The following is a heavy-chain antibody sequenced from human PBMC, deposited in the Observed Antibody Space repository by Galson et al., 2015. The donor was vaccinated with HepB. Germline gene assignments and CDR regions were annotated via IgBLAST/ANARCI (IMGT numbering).Heavy chain of an antibody. CDR3: ATGPPVEPAAVTRFDP. V-gene: IGHV1-24*01. D-gene: IGHD2-2*01. CDR1: GDTLSELS. Sequence: SVKVSCKVSGDTLSELSMHWVRQAPGKGLEWMGGFDPEDGETIYAQKFQGRVTMTEDTSTDTAYMELSSLRSEDTAVYYCATGPPVEPAAVTRFDPWGQGTRVTVSP. J-gene: IGHJ5*02. CDR2: FDPEDGET.